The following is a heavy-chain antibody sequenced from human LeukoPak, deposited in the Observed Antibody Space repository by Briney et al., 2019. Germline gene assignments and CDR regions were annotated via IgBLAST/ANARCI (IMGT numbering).Heavy chain of an antibody. V-gene: IGHV3-30-3*01. CDR3: ANGRQGSNGYPQFDY. CDR2: ISYDGSIK. Sequence: GGSLRLSCAASGFTFSNYAMHWVRQAPGKGLEWVAVISYDGSIKYYADSVKGRFIISRDNSKNTLYLQMNSLRAADTAMYYCANGRQGSNGYPQFDYWGQGTLVTVSS. CDR1: GFTFSNYA. J-gene: IGHJ4*02. D-gene: IGHD3-16*01.